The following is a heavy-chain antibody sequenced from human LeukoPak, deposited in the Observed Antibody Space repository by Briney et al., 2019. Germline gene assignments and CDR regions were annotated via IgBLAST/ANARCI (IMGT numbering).Heavy chain of an antibody. V-gene: IGHV3-74*01. D-gene: IGHD3-10*01. CDR2: INSDGSST. CDR1: GFTFSTYG. J-gene: IGHJ4*02. CDR3: ARERWFGELLFDY. Sequence: GGSLRLSCAASGFTFSTYGIHWVRQAPGKGLVWVSRINSDGSSTSYADSVKGRFTISRDNAKNTLYLQMNSLRAEDTAVYYCARERWFGELLFDYWGQGTLVTVSS.